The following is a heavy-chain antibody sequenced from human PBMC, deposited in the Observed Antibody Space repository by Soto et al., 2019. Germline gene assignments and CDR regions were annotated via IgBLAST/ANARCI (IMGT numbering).Heavy chain of an antibody. CDR2: ISYDGSNK. CDR3: ARDRSWFGELLSPPYYYGMDV. D-gene: IGHD3-10*01. Sequence: QVQLVESGGGVVQPGRSLRLSCAASGFTFSSYAMHWVRQAPGKGLEWVAVISYDGSNKYYADSVKGRFTISRDNSKNALYLQRKSLRGEDTAVYYCARDRSWFGELLSPPYYYGMDVWGQGTTVTVSS. J-gene: IGHJ6*02. V-gene: IGHV3-30-3*01. CDR1: GFTFSSYA.